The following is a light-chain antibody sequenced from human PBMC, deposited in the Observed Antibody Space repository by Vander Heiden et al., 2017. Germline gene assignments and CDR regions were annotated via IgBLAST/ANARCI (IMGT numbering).Light chain of an antibody. CDR3: QQSGGAPYT. Sequence: EIVLTQSPGTLSSSTGERATLCCRASQTVNANYVAWYQQKPGQAPRLLIFGASGRATGIPDRFSGSGSGTDFTLTISRLESEDFAVYYCQQSGGAPYTFGQGTKLEIK. CDR2: GAS. J-gene: IGKJ2*01. V-gene: IGKV3-20*01. CDR1: QTVNANY.